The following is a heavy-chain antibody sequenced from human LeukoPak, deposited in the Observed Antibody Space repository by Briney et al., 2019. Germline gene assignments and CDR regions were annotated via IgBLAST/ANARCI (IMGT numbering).Heavy chain of an antibody. J-gene: IGHJ4*02. CDR1: GYTFTSYD. D-gene: IGHD5-12*01. V-gene: IGHV1-8*01. CDR2: MNANRGNT. CDR3: ARSGGYHPLDY. Sequence: GASVKVSCKSSGYTFTSYDINWVRQAPGQGLEWMGWMNANRGNTGFAQKFQGRVTMTRNTSISTAYLELSSLRSEDTAVYYCARSGGYHPLDYWGQGTLVTVSS.